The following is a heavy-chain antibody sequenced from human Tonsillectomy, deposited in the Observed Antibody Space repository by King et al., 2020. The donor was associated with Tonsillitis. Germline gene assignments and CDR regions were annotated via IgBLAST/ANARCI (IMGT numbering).Heavy chain of an antibody. CDR3: ARDPRHYYDSRGYFDY. J-gene: IGHJ4*02. D-gene: IGHD3-22*01. CDR1: GGTFTNYA. CDR2: IIPIFGST. Sequence: IQLVQSGAEVKKPGSSVKVSCKASGGTFTNYAINWVRQAPGQGLEWMGGIIPIFGSTNYAQKFQDRVTLTADESTSTAYMELSSLRSEDTAVYYCARDPRHYYDSRGYFDYWGQGTRVTVSS. V-gene: IGHV1-69*12.